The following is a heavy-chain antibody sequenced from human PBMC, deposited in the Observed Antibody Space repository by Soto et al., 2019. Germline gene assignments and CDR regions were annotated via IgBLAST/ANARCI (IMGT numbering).Heavy chain of an antibody. CDR3: AKGGHDSSGYYPWFQH. CDR2: INAGNGNT. V-gene: IGHV1-3*01. J-gene: IGHJ1*01. CDR1: GYTFTSYA. Sequence: ASVKVSCKASGYTFTSYAMNWVRQAPGQRLEWMGWINAGNGNTKYSQKFQGRVTITRDTSASTAYMELNSLRAEDTAVYYCAKGGHDSSGYYPWFQHWGQGTLVTVSS. D-gene: IGHD3-22*01.